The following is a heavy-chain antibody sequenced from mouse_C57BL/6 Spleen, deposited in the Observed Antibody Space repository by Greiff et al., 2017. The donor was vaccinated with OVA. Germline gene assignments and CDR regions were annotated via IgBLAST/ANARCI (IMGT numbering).Heavy chain of an antibody. D-gene: IGHD2-1*01. J-gene: IGHJ2*01. CDR2: IDPNSGGT. Sequence: VQLQQPGAELVKPGASVKLSCKASGYTFTSYWMHWVKQRPGRGLEWIGRIDPNSGGTKYNEKFKSKATLTVDKPSSTAYMQLSSLTSEDSAVYYCASSAGLTYGNCGFDYWGQGTTLTVSS. V-gene: IGHV1-72*01. CDR3: ASSAGLTYGNCGFDY. CDR1: GYTFTSYW.